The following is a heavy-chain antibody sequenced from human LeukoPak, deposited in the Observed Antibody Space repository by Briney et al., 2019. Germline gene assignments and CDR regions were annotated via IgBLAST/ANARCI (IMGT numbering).Heavy chain of an antibody. V-gene: IGHV3-23*01. CDR2: ISGSGGST. Sequence: GGSLRLSCAASGFTFSSYAMSWVRQAPGKGLEWVSAISGSGGSTYYADSVKGRFTISRDNSKNTLYLQMNSLRAEDTAVYYCAKDQPLGPLGGYRTGVRHYWGQGTLVSVSS. CDR3: AKDQPLGPLGGYRTGVRHY. J-gene: IGHJ4*02. CDR1: GFTFSSYA. D-gene: IGHD2-8*02.